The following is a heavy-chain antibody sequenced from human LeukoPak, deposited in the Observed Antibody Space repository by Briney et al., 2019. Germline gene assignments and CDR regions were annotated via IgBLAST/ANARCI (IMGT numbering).Heavy chain of an antibody. J-gene: IGHJ3*01. CDR1: GVTFSSYA. CDR3: AKVHCGSAFAFDF. Sequence: PGGSLRLSCAASGVTFSSYAMSWVRQAPGKGLEWVGAINDSGGSTYYADPVRGRFTISRDNSKHTLYLQMNGLGAEATALYYCAKVHCGSAFAFDFWGQGTMVTVSS. CDR2: INDSGGST. V-gene: IGHV3-23*01. D-gene: IGHD2-21*01.